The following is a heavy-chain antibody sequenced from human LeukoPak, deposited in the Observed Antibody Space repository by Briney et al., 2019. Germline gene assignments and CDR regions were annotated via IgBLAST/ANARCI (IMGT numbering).Heavy chain of an antibody. V-gene: IGHV4-34*01. D-gene: IGHD3-22*01. CDR1: GGSFSGYY. CDR2: INHSGST. Sequence: SETLSLTCAVYGGSFSGYYWSWIRQPPGKGLEWIGEINHSGSTNHNPSLKSRVTISVDTSKNQFSLKLSSVTAADTAVYYCARLGDSSGHYYFDYWGQGTLVTVSS. CDR3: ARLGDSSGHYYFDY. J-gene: IGHJ4*02.